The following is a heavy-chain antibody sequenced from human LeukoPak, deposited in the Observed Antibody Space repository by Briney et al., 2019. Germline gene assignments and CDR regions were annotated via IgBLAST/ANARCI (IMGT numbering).Heavy chain of an antibody. D-gene: IGHD3-3*01. J-gene: IGHJ4*02. Sequence: EGSLRLSCAASGFTFSSYWMSWVRQAPGKGLEWVANIKQDGSEKYYVDSVKGRFTISRDNAKNSLYLQMNSLRAEDTAVYYCARGTYYDFWSGYFGRRDNYFDYWGQGTLVTVSS. V-gene: IGHV3-7*01. CDR1: GFTFSSYW. CDR3: ARGTYYDFWSGYFGRRDNYFDY. CDR2: IKQDGSEK.